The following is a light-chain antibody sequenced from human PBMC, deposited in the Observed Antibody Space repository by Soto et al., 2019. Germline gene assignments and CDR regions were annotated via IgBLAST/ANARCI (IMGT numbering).Light chain of an antibody. CDR2: EVS. CDR1: SSDIGGYNF. CDR3: SSYAGSNTYV. Sequence: QSALTQPPSASGSPGQSVTISCTGTSSDIGGYNFVSWYQQHPGKAPKLMIYEVSKRPSGVPDRFSGYKSGNTASLTVSVLQAEDEADYYCSSYAGSNTYVFGSGTKLTVL. V-gene: IGLV2-8*01. J-gene: IGLJ1*01.